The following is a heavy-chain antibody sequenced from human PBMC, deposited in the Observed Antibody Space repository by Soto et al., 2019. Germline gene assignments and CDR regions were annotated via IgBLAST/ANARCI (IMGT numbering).Heavy chain of an antibody. D-gene: IGHD5-12*01. Sequence: GGFLRLSCAASGFTFSSYAMSWVRQAPGKGLEWVSAISGSGGSTYYADSVKGRFTISRDNSKNTLYLQMNSLRAEDTAVFYCATSYTRGYSGLKSFDYWGQGTLVTVSS. CDR1: GFTFSSYA. J-gene: IGHJ4*02. CDR3: ATSYTRGYSGLKSFDY. V-gene: IGHV3-23*01. CDR2: ISGSGGST.